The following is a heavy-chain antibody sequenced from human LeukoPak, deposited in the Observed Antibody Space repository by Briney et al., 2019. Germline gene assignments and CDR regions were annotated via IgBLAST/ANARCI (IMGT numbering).Heavy chain of an antibody. CDR1: GGSISSSSYY. CDR3: ARDPGYYFDY. Sequence: PSETLPLTCTVSGGSISSSSYYWGWIRQPPGKGLEWIGSIYYSGSTYYNPSLKSRVTISVDTSKNQFSLKLSSVTAADTAVYYCARDPGYYFDYWGQGTLVTVSS. V-gene: IGHV4-39*07. J-gene: IGHJ4*02. CDR2: IYYSGST.